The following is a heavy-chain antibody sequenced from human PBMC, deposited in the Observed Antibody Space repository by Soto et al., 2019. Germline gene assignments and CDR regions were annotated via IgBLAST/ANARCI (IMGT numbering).Heavy chain of an antibody. V-gene: IGHV4-31*03. CDR1: GGSISSGGYY. Sequence: QVQLQESGPGLVKPSQILSLTCTVSGGSISSGGYYWSWIRQHPGKGLEWIGYIYYSGSTYYNPSLKSRVTISVDTSKNQFSLKLSSVTAADTAVYYCARRTRPNWYFDLWGRGTLVTVSS. CDR2: IYYSGST. J-gene: IGHJ2*01. CDR3: ARRTRPNWYFDL.